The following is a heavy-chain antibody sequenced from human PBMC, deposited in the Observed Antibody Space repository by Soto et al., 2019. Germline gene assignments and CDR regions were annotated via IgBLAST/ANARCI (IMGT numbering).Heavy chain of an antibody. CDR1: GDSVSNENYY. CDR2: IYYSGTT. CDR3: ARSQRGRTAFTFDY. V-gene: IGHV4-61*01. Sequence: SETLSLTCDVSGDSVSNENYYWSWIRLPPGKGLEWIGYIYYSGTTNYNSYLKSRLTLSVDMSKNQFSLQLTSVTAADTAVYFCARSQRGRTAFTFDYWGQGALVTSPQ. J-gene: IGHJ4*02. D-gene: IGHD3-16*01.